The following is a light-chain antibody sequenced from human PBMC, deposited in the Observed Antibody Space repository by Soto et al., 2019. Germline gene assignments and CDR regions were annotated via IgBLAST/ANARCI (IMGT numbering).Light chain of an antibody. CDR1: QSISSW. CDR3: QNYNSFSRT. J-gene: IGKJ1*01. Sequence: DIQMTQSPSTLSASVGDRVTITCRASQSISSWLAWYQQKPGKAPKLLIYKASSLHSGVPSRFSGSGSGTEFTLTITSLQPDDFATYYCQNYNSFSRTFGQGTKVDIK. V-gene: IGKV1-5*03. CDR2: KAS.